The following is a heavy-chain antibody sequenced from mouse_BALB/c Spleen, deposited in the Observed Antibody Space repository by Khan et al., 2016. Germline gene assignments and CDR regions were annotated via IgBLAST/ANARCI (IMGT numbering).Heavy chain of an antibody. Sequence: EVQLQESGPGLVKPSQSLSLTCTVTGYSITSDYAWNWIRQFPGNKLEWMGYISYSGSTSYNPSLKSRISITRDTSKNQFFLTLNSVTTEDTATYYCARSFGLDYWGQGTTLTVSS. CDR2: ISYSGST. J-gene: IGHJ2*01. V-gene: IGHV3-2*02. CDR1: GYSITSDYA. CDR3: ARSFGLDY.